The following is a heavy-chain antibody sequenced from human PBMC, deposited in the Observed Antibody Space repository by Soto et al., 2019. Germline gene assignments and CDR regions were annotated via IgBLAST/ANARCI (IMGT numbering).Heavy chain of an antibody. D-gene: IGHD3-10*01. J-gene: IGHJ4*02. V-gene: IGHV4-59*08. CDR1: GGSISSYY. CDR3: ARHNYGSGSTYFDY. CDR2: IYYSGST. Sequence: KTSEPLSLTCTVSGGSISSYYWSWIRQPPGKGLEWIGYIYYSGSTNYNPSLKSRVTTSVDTSKNQFSLKLNSMTPAPTAVYYCARHNYGSGSTYFDYWGQGTLVTVSS.